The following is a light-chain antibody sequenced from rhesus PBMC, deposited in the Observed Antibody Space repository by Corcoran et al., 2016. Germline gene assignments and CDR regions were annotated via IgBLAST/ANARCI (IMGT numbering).Light chain of an antibody. CDR3: QHGYGAPLT. CDR2: QAS. CDR1: ENVNNY. Sequence: DIQMTQSPSSLSASVGDRVTITCRASENVNNYLHWYQQKTGKAPKLLIYQASTLQRGVPSRFSGSGSGTDYAFTISSLQPEDVATYYCQHGYGAPLTFGGGTKVELK. V-gene: IGKV1-74*01. J-gene: IGKJ4*01.